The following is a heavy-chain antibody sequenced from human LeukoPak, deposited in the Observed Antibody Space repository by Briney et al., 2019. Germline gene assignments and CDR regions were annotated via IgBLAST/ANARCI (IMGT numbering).Heavy chain of an antibody. J-gene: IGHJ3*02. Sequence: SETLSLTYTVSGGSISSGGYYWSWIRQHPGKGLEWIGYIYYSGSTYYNPSLKSRVTISVDTSENQFSLKLSSVTAADTAMYYCARGSSDYYNKAFDIWGQGTMVTVSS. CDR3: ARGSSDYYNKAFDI. D-gene: IGHD3-22*01. V-gene: IGHV4-31*03. CDR1: GGSISSGGYY. CDR2: IYYSGST.